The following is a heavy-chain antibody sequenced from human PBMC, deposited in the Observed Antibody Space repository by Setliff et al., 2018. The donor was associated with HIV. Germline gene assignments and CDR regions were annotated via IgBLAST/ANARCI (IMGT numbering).Heavy chain of an antibody. J-gene: IGHJ4*02. CDR3: ARGVNFEY. CDR2: IYYSGST. CDR1: GGSISSYY. Sequence: SETLSLTCTVSGGSISSYYWSWIRQPPGKGLEWIGYIYYSGSTNYNPSLKSRVTISVDTSKNQFSLKLSSVTAADTAVYYCARGVNFEYWGQGTQVTVSS. D-gene: IGHD3-3*01. V-gene: IGHV4-59*08.